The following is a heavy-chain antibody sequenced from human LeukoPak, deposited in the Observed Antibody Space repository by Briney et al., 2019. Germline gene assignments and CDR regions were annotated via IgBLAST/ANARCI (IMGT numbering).Heavy chain of an antibody. CDR1: GYTFSSYY. V-gene: IGHV1-46*01. J-gene: IGHJ4*02. CDR2: INPSGGST. CDR3: AKDRGIAARYDY. Sequence: ASVKVSCKASGYTFSSYYIHWVRQAPGQGLEWVGLINPSGGSTTYAQKFQGRVNMTRDMSTSTVYIELSSLRSEDTAIYFCAKDRGIAARYDYWGQGTLVTVSS. D-gene: IGHD6-6*01.